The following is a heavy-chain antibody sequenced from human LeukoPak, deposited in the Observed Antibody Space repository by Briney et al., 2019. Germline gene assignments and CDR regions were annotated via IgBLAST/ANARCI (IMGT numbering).Heavy chain of an antibody. V-gene: IGHV3-48*02. CDR1: GFTFSRYS. D-gene: IGHD3-10*01. CDR3: ARGKYYYGSGSYIDAFDI. Sequence: GGSLRLSCAASGFTFSRYSMNWVRQAPGKGLEWVSYVSSSSSTIYYADSVKGRFTISRDNAKNSLYLHMNSLRDEDTAVYYCARGKYYYGSGSYIDAFDIWGQGTMVTVSS. J-gene: IGHJ3*02. CDR2: VSSSSSTI.